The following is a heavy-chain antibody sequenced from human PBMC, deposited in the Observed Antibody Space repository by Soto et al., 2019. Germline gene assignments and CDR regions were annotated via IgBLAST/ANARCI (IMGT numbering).Heavy chain of an antibody. V-gene: IGHV1-18*04. CDR2: ISGYNGNT. J-gene: IGHJ4*02. CDR3: ARVDHYDSSGYYGY. D-gene: IGHD3-22*01. Sequence: GASVKVSCKASGYTFTIYGISWVRQAPGQGLEWMGWISGYNGNTDYAQNLQDRVTLTTDASTSSVYMELRSLRSDDTAVYYCARVDHYDSSGYYGYWGQGTLVTVSS. CDR1: GYTFTIYG.